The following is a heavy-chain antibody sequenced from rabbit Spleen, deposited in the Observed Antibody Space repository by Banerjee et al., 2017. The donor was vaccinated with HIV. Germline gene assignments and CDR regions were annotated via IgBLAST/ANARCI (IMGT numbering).Heavy chain of an antibody. V-gene: IGHV1S40*01. CDR2: IYTGNSGST. CDR3: ARSNNGYNDYFTL. D-gene: IGHD1-1*01. J-gene: IGHJ4*01. Sequence: QSLEESGGDLVKPGASLTLTCIASGFDLSSSYWMSWVRQAPGKGLEWIGYIYTGNSGSTYYASWAKGRFTISKTSSTTVTLQMTSLTAADTATYFCARSNNGYNDYFTLWGPGTLVTVS. CDR1: GFDLSSSYW.